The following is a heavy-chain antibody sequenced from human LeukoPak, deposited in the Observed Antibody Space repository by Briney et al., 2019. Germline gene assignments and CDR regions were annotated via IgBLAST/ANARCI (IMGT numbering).Heavy chain of an antibody. CDR1: GFTLSSYN. Sequence: GFLRLSCVASGFTLSSYNMKWVRQAPGKRLGWVSSISWRSSDIEYADSVKGRFTISRDIDKKSLYLQMNSLRVEDTAVYYCARDERIVVGATSWGQGTLVTVSS. CDR2: ISWRSSDI. V-gene: IGHV3-21*01. J-gene: IGHJ5*02. CDR3: ARDERIVVGATS. D-gene: IGHD2-15*01.